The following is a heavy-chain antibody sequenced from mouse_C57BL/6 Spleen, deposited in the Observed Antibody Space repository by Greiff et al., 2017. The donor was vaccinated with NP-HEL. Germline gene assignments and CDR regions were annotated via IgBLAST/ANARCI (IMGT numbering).Heavy chain of an antibody. CDR1: GYTFTSYW. D-gene: IGHD3-2*02. Sequence: QVQLKQPGAELVRPGTSVKLSCKASGYTFTSYWMHWVKQRPGQGLEWIGVIDPSDSYTNYNQKFKGKATLTVDTSSSTAYMQLSSLTSEDSAVYYCARESPGWAYGGQGTLVTVSA. V-gene: IGHV1-59*01. J-gene: IGHJ3*01. CDR3: ARESPGWAY. CDR2: IDPSDSYT.